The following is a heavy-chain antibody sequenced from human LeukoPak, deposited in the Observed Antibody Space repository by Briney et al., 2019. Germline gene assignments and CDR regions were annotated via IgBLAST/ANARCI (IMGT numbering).Heavy chain of an antibody. Sequence: PGGSLRLSCAGSGFTFSSYWMSWVRQALGKGLEWVANIKQDGSEKYYVDSVKGRFTISRDNALYLQMNSPRAEDTAVYYCARVSLMGPDAFDIWGQGTMVTVSS. J-gene: IGHJ3*02. V-gene: IGHV3-7*01. D-gene: IGHD5-24*01. CDR1: GFTFSSYW. CDR3: ARVSLMGPDAFDI. CDR2: IKQDGSEK.